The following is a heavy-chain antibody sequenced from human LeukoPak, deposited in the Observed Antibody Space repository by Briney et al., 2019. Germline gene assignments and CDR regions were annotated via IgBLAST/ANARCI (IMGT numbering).Heavy chain of an antibody. CDR2: MNPNSGNT. CDR1: GYTFTSYD. Sequence: ASVTVSCTASGYTFTSYDINWVRQAPGQGLEWMGWMNPNSGNTGYAQKFQGRVTMTRNTSISTAYMELSSLRSEDTAVYYCARGQDSSDYWGQGTLVTVSS. D-gene: IGHD3-22*01. CDR3: ARGQDSSDY. V-gene: IGHV1-8*01. J-gene: IGHJ4*02.